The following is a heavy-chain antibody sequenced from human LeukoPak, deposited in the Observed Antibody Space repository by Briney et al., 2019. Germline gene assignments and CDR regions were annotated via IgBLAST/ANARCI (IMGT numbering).Heavy chain of an antibody. Sequence: PGGSLRLSCAASGFTFSSYWMHWVRQAPGKGLVWVSRINTDGSSTSYADSVKGRFTISRDNAKNTLYLQMNSLRAEDTAVYYCAREVGDGYKNTPWGQGTLVTVSS. CDR3: AREVGDGYKNTP. D-gene: IGHD5-24*01. J-gene: IGHJ5*02. CDR2: INTDGSST. CDR1: GFTFSSYW. V-gene: IGHV3-74*01.